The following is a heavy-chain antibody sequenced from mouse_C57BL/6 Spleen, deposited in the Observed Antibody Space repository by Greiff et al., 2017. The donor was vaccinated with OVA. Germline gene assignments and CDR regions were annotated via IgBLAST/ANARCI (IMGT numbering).Heavy chain of an antibody. CDR2: IYPGDGDT. V-gene: IGHV1-82*01. CDR3: ARSMITNYYAMDY. Sequence: QVQLQQSGPELVKPGASVKISCKASGYAFSSSWMNWVKQRPGKGLEWIGRIYPGDGDTNYNGKFKGKATLTADKSSSTAYMQLCSLTSDDSAVYFCARSMITNYYAMDYWGQGTSVTVSS. CDR1: GYAFSSSW. D-gene: IGHD2-4*01. J-gene: IGHJ4*01.